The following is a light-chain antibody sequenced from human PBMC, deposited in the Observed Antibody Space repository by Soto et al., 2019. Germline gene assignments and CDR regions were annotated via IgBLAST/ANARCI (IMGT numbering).Light chain of an antibody. CDR2: GAS. V-gene: IGKV3-15*01. Sequence: IVLTQSPAILALSPGERATLSCRASQSISSKLAWYQQKPGQAPRLLIYGASTRATGIPVRFSGSGSGTEFTLTITSLQSEDFAVYYCQEYNNWHPITFGGGTKVDIK. J-gene: IGKJ4*01. CDR1: QSISSK. CDR3: QEYNNWHPIT.